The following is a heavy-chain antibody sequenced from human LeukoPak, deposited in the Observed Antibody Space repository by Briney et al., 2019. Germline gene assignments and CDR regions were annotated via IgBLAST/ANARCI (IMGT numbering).Heavy chain of an antibody. J-gene: IGHJ6*02. V-gene: IGHV4-59*01. CDR3: ARDLGFSSSSDYYYYGLGV. CDR2: IYYSGGT. Sequence: SDTLSLTCTVSGGSISSYYWTWIRQPPGKGLEWIGYIYYSGGTSYSPSLKSRATISVDTSKNQFSLKLRSVTAADAAVYYCARDLGFSSSSDYYYYGLGVWGQGTTVTVSS. CDR1: GGSISSYY. D-gene: IGHD6-6*01.